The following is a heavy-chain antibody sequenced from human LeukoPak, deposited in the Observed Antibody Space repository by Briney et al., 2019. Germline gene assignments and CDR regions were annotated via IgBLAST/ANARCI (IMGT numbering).Heavy chain of an antibody. Sequence: PGGSLRLSCAASGFTFSSYWMSWVRQAPGKGLECVANIKEDGSEKYYVDSVKGRFTISRDNTMNSLNLQMNSLRAEDTAVYYCARGRLGMNYWGQGTLVTVSS. J-gene: IGHJ4*02. D-gene: IGHD7-27*01. CDR1: GFTFSSYW. V-gene: IGHV3-7*01. CDR3: ARGRLGMNY. CDR2: IKEDGSEK.